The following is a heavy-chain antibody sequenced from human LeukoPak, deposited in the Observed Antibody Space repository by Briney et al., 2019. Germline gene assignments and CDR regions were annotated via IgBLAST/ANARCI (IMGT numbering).Heavy chain of an antibody. CDR2: MNPNSGNT. D-gene: IGHD4-17*01. J-gene: IGHJ6*02. V-gene: IGHV1-8*01. CDR3: ARGETKGDYTIYYYYYYGMDV. CDR1: GHTFTSYD. Sequence: ASVKVSCKASGHTFTSYDINWVRQATGRGLEWMGWMNPNSGNTGYAQKFQGRVTMTRNTSISTAYMELSSLRSEDTAVYYCARGETKGDYTIYYYYYYGMDVWGQGTTVTVSS.